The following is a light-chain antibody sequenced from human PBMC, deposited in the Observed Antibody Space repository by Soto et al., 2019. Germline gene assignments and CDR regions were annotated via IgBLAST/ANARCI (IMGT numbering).Light chain of an antibody. CDR2: VAS. CDR3: QQSYSAPYT. J-gene: IGKJ2*01. V-gene: IGKV1-39*01. Sequence: DIQVTQSPSSLSASIGDRVTITCQASQSISTFLNWYQQKPGRAPNLLIYVASNLQAGVPSRFSGSGSGTDFSLTISSLQPEDVATYYCQQSYSAPYTFGQGTTLEIK. CDR1: QSISTF.